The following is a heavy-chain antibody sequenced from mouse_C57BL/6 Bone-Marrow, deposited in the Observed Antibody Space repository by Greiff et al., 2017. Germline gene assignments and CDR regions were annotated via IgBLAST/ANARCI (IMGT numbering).Heavy chain of an antibody. J-gene: IGHJ3*01. D-gene: IGHD2-5*01. Sequence: VQLQQSGPELVKPGASVKISCKASGYAFSSSWMNWVKQRPGKGLEWIGRIYPGDGDTNYNGKFKGKATLTADKSSSTAYMQLSSLTSEDSAVYFCARYSNLAYWGQGTLVTVSA. V-gene: IGHV1-82*01. CDR3: ARYSNLAY. CDR2: IYPGDGDT. CDR1: GYAFSSSW.